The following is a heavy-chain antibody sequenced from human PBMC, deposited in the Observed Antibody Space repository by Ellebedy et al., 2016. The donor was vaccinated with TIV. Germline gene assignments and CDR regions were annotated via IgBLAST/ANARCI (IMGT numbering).Heavy chain of an antibody. V-gene: IGHV4-34*01. J-gene: IGHJ3*02. Sequence: SETLSLTXAVYGGSFSGYYWSWIRQPPGKGLEWIGEINHSGSTNYNPSLKSRVTISVDTSKNQFSLKLSSVTAADTAVYYCAREVGGASFDIWGQGTMVIVSS. CDR3: AREVGGASFDI. D-gene: IGHD6-19*01. CDR1: GGSFSGYY. CDR2: INHSGST.